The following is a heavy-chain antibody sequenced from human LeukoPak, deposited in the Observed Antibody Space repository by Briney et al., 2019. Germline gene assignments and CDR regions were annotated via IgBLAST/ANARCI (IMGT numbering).Heavy chain of an antibody. CDR3: ARGTTVTTSYYYYYMDV. CDR2: INPSGGST. D-gene: IGHD4-17*01. V-gene: IGHV1-46*01. Sequence: GASVKVSCTASGYTFTSYYMHWVRQAPGQGLEWMGIINPSGGSTSYAQKFQGRVTMTRDMSTSTVYMELSSLRSEDTAVYYCARGTTVTTSYYYYYMDVWGKGTTVTVSS. J-gene: IGHJ6*03. CDR1: GYTFTSYY.